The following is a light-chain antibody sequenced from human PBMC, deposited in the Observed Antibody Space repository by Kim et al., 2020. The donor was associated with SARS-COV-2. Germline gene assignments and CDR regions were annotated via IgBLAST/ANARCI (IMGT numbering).Light chain of an antibody. Sequence: ASVGDRGTITCRASKDIRNDLGGYQQNPGRAPKRLIYGASSLKSGVPSRCSGSGSGTEFTLTISSGQHEDFATYFCRQHSTCPITFGQGTRLEIK. V-gene: IGKV1-17*01. CDR1: KDIRND. J-gene: IGKJ5*01. CDR3: RQHSTCPIT. CDR2: GAS.